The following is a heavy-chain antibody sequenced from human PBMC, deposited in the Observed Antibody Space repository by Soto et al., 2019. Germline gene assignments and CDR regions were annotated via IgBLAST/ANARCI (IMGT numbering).Heavy chain of an antibody. J-gene: IGHJ4*02. Sequence: QVQLVQSGAEVKKPGSSVKVSCKASGGTFSSYAISWVRQAPGQGLEWMGGIIPNSGGTNYAQKFQGWVTMTRDTSISTAYMELSRLTSDDTAVYYCATSRASIAVAGETEYYFDYWGQGTLVTVSS. D-gene: IGHD6-19*01. CDR3: ATSRASIAVAGETEYYFDY. CDR1: GGTFSSYA. CDR2: IIPNSGGT. V-gene: IGHV1-2*04.